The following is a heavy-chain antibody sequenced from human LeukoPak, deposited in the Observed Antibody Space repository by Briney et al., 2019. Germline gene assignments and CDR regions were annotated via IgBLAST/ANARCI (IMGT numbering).Heavy chain of an antibody. Sequence: ASVTVSCTASGYTFTSYGISWVRQAPGQGLEWMGWISAYNGNTDYAQKLQGRVTMTTDTSTSTAYMELRSLRSDDTAVYYCARSVEGVYYDFWSGLIDYWGQGTLVTVSS. CDR1: GYTFTSYG. V-gene: IGHV1-18*01. CDR2: ISAYNGNT. J-gene: IGHJ4*02. D-gene: IGHD3-3*01. CDR3: ARSVEGVYYDFWSGLIDY.